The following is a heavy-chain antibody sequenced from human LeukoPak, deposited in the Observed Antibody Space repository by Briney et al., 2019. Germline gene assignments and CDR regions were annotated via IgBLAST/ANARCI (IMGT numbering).Heavy chain of an antibody. J-gene: IGHJ4*02. D-gene: IGHD5-18*01. CDR2: IRYDGSNK. Sequence: GGSLRLSCAASGFTFSSYGMHWVRQAPGKGLEWVAFIRYDGSNKYYADSMKGRFTISRDNSKNTLYLQMNSLRAEDTAVYYCANTAMVTARGPLDYWGQGTLVTVSS. V-gene: IGHV3-30*02. CDR1: GFTFSSYG. CDR3: ANTAMVTARGPLDY.